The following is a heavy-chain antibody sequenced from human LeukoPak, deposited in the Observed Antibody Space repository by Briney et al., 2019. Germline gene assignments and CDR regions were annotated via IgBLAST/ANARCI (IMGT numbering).Heavy chain of an antibody. J-gene: IGHJ4*02. CDR3: TRLAAGSHLEVYYFDY. D-gene: IGHD6-13*01. Sequence: GGSLRLSCTPPEFTLGDYAMSWVRQAPGKGLKWEGFIRSKAYGGTTEYAASVKGRFTISRDDSKSIAYLQMNSLKTEDTAVYYCTRLAAGSHLEVYYFDYWGQGTLVTVSS. CDR2: IRSKAYGGTT. CDR1: EFTLGDYA. V-gene: IGHV3-49*04.